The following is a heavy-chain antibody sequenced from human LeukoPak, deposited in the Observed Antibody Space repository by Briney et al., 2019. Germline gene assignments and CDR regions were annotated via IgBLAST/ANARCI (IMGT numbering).Heavy chain of an antibody. CDR1: AFTFSIYS. Sequence: PGRSLRLSCAASAFTFSIYSMNWVRQAPGKGREWVSSITSRISYMYYADSVKGRFTISRDNANKSLYLQMNNLRAEDTAVYYCARESLATIGVDYWGQGTLVTVSS. D-gene: IGHD5-12*01. V-gene: IGHV3-21*01. CDR3: ARESLATIGVDY. CDR2: ITSRISYM. J-gene: IGHJ4*02.